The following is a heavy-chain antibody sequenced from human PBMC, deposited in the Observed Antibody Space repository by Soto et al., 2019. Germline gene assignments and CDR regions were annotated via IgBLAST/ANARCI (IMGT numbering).Heavy chain of an antibody. CDR2: ISYDGINK. CDR1: GFTFSSYA. CDR3: ARGKGYSGSYYSHFDY. D-gene: IGHD1-26*01. J-gene: IGHJ4*02. V-gene: IGHV3-30-3*01. Sequence: GGSLRLSCAASGFTFSSYAMHWVRQAPGKGLEWVAVISYDGINKYYADSVKGRFTISRDNSKNTLYLQMDSLRAEDTAMYYCARGKGYSGSYYSHFDYWGQGTLVTVSS.